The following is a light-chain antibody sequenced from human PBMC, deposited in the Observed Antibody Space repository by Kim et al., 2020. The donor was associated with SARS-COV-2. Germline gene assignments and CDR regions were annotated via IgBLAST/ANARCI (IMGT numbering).Light chain of an antibody. CDR3: QQYGSSSYT. Sequence: EIVLTQSPGTLSLSPGERATLSCRASQSVSSNYLAWYQQKPGQAPRLLIYGASSRATGIPDRFSGSGYGTDFTPTISRLGPEDFAVYYCQQYGSSSYTFGQGTKLEI. CDR1: QSVSSNY. CDR2: GAS. J-gene: IGKJ2*01. V-gene: IGKV3-20*01.